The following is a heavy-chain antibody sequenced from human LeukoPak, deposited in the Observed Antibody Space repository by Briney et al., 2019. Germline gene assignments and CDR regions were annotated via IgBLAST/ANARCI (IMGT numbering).Heavy chain of an antibody. CDR1: GYTSTGYY. D-gene: IGHD3-10*01. CDR3: ARTVWFGELSKSWFDP. CDR2: INPNSGGT. V-gene: IGHV1-2*02. Sequence: ASVKVSCKASGYTSTGYYMHWVRQAPGQGLEWMGWINPNSGGTNYAQKFQGRVTMTRDTSISTAYMELSRLRSDDTAVYYCARTVWFGELSKSWFDPWGQGTLVTVSS. J-gene: IGHJ5*02.